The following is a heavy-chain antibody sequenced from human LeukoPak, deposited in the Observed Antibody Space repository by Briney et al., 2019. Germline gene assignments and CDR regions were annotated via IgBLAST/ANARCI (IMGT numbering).Heavy chain of an antibody. D-gene: IGHD2-15*01. V-gene: IGHV3-30-3*01. CDR3: ASEDSPANDY. J-gene: IGHJ4*02. Sequence: GGSLRLSCAASGFTFSSYAMHWVRQAPGKGLEWVAVISYDGSNEYYADSVKGRFTISRDNAKNSLYLQMNSLRAEDTAVYYCASEDSPANDYWGQGTLVTVSS. CDR2: ISYDGSNE. CDR1: GFTFSSYA.